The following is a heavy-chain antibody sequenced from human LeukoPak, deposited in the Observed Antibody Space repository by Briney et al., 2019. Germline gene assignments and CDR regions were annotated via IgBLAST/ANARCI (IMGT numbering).Heavy chain of an antibody. CDR2: IYYSGST. CDR1: GGSISSSSYY. D-gene: IGHD1-14*01. CDR3: ARHRAGILDY. J-gene: IGHJ4*02. V-gene: IGHV4-39*01. Sequence: ASETMSLTCTVSGGSISSSSYYWGWISQPPGKGLEWIGRIYYSGSTYYNQALKSRFTISVERAKNACSLKLSSVPAADTAVYYCARHRAGILDYWGQGTLVTVSS.